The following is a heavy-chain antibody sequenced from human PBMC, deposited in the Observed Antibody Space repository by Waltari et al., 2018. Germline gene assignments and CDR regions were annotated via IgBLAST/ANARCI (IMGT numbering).Heavy chain of an antibody. D-gene: IGHD5-12*01. CDR3: ARRRGYELNLTPGYFDY. V-gene: IGHV5-51*01. J-gene: IGHJ4*02. CDR2: IYPGDSDT. Sequence: EVQLVQSGAEVKKPGESLKISCQDSGYSFTSSWIGWVRQMPGKGLEWMGIIYPGDSDTRYSPSFQGQVTISADKSISTAYLQWSSLKASDTAMYYCARRRGYELNLTPGYFDYWGQGTLVTVSS. CDR1: GYSFTSSW.